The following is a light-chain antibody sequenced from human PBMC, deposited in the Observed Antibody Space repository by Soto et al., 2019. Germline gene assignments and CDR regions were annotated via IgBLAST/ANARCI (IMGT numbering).Light chain of an antibody. CDR1: ASNIGNDY. CDR2: DNN. V-gene: IGLV1-51*01. J-gene: IGLJ1*01. Sequence: QSVLTQPPSVSAAPGHKVTISCSGTASNIGNDYVSWYQQLPGEAPQLLIYDNNRRPSGIPDRFSGSRSDTSATLGITGLQTGDAADYYCGAWDSSLNVYVFGTGTKVTV. CDR3: GAWDSSLNVYV.